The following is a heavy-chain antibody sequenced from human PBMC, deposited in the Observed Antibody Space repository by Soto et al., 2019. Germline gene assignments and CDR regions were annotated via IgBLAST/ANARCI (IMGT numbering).Heavy chain of an antibody. V-gene: IGHV3-23*01. CDR2: ISGSGGST. Sequence: GGSLRLSCAVSGFTFSSYAMSWVRQAPGKGLEWVSAISGSGGSTYYADSVKGRFTISRDNSKNTLYLQMNSLRAEDTAVYYCAKDGLDYGSGSYQDYYYYGMDVWGQGTTVTVSS. CDR1: GFTFSSYA. J-gene: IGHJ6*02. CDR3: AKDGLDYGSGSYQDYYYYGMDV. D-gene: IGHD3-10*01.